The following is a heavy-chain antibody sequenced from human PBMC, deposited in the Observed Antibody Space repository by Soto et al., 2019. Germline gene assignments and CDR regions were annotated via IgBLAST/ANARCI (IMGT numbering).Heavy chain of an antibody. V-gene: IGHV5-10-1*01. J-gene: IGHJ5*02. CDR2: IDPSDSYT. CDR3: ARLYCSSTSCYMWFAP. CDR1: GYSFTSYW. Sequence: GESLKISCKGSGYSFTSYWISWVRQMPGKGLEWMGRIDPSDSYTNYSPSFQGHVTISADKSISTAYLQWSSLKASDTAMYYCARLYCSSTSCYMWFAPWGQGTLVTVSS. D-gene: IGHD2-2*02.